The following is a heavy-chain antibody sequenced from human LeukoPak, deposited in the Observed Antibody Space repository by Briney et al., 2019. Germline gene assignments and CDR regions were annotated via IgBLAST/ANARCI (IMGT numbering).Heavy chain of an antibody. V-gene: IGHV3-21*01. CDR3: ARRMASTLGYCSSTSCYGAFDI. J-gene: IGHJ3*02. CDR1: GFTFSSYS. CDR2: ISSSSYI. D-gene: IGHD2-2*01. Sequence: GGSLRLSCAASGFTFSSYSMNWVRQAPGKGLEWVSSISSSSYIYYADSAKGRFTISRDNAKNSLYLQMNSLRAEDTAVYYCARRMASTLGYCSSTSCYGAFDIWGQGTMVTVSS.